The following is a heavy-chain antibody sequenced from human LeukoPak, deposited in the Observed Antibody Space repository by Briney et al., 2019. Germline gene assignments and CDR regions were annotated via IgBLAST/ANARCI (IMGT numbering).Heavy chain of an antibody. V-gene: IGHV1-2*02. D-gene: IGHD3-9*01. J-gene: IGHJ4*02. CDR1: GYTFTGYY. CDR3: ARGQYYDILTGYYLSFDY. CDR2: INPNSGGT. Sequence: ASVKASCKASGYTFTGYYMHWVRQAPGQGLEWMGWINPNSGGTNYAQKFQGRVTMTRDTSISTAYMELSRLRSDDTAVYYCARGQYYDILTGYYLSFDYWGQGTLVTVSS.